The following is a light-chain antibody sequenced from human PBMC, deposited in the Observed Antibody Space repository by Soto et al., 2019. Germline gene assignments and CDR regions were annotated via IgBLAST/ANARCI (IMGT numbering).Light chain of an antibody. Sequence: IQMTQSPTSLSASVGDRVTITCRASQDIRNCVAWYQQKPGKAPKLLIYAASTLQSGVPSRFSGSGSGTDFTLTINSLQPEDVATYSCPKYSSVPVFGPGTKVEIK. CDR3: PKYSSVPV. CDR2: AAS. V-gene: IGKV1-27*01. J-gene: IGKJ3*01. CDR1: QDIRNC.